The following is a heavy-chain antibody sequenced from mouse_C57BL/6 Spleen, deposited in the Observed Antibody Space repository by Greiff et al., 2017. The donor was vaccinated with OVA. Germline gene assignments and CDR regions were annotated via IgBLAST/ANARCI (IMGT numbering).Heavy chain of an antibody. CDR1: GYTFTDYY. CDR2: IYPGSGNT. J-gene: IGHJ3*01. V-gene: IGHV1-84*01. CDR3: ARGDYGNRFSY. D-gene: IGHD2-1*01. Sequence: QVQLQQSGPELVKPGASVKISCKASGYTFTDYYINWVKQRPGQGLEWIGWIYPGSGNTTYNEKLKGKATLTVDTSSSTAYMQLSSLTAEDSAVYFGARGDYGNRFSYWGQGTLVTVSA.